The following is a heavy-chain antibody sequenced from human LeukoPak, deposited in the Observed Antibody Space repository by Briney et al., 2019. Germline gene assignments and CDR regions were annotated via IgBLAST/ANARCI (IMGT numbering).Heavy chain of an antibody. D-gene: IGHD4-23*01. CDR3: ARGVPTGVDFFDI. CDR1: GFIFSNYW. J-gene: IGHJ3*02. Sequence: PGGSLRLSCAASGFIFSNYWMTWVRQAPGKGLEWVANIKPDANDKYYMDSVKGRFTISRDNAKNSLYLQMNSLRAEDTAVYYCARGVPTGVDFFDIWGQGTMVTVSS. CDR2: IKPDANDK. V-gene: IGHV3-7*01.